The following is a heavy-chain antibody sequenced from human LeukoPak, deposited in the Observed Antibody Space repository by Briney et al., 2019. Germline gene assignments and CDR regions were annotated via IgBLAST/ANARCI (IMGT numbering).Heavy chain of an antibody. CDR1: GYTFTNYG. D-gene: IGHD3-22*01. CDR3: ARGTLSHYYDSSGYYYFDY. J-gene: IGHJ4*02. V-gene: IGHV1-18*01. CDR2: ISAYNGNT. Sequence: ASVKVSCKASGYTFTNYGINWVRQATGQGLEWMGWISAYNGNTNYAQKFQGRVTMTTDTSTSTAYMELRSLRSDDTAVYYCARGTLSHYYDSSGYYYFDYWGQGSLVTVSS.